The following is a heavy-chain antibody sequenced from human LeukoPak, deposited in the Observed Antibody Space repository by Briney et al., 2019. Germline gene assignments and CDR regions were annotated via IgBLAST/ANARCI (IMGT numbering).Heavy chain of an antibody. CDR2: IYYSGST. CDR1: GVSISSGGYY. V-gene: IGHV4-31*03. D-gene: IGHD4-11*01. J-gene: IGHJ4*02. Sequence: TLSLTCTVSGVSISSGGYYWSWIRQHPGKGLEWIGYIYYSGSTYYNPSLKSRPTISLDTSSNQFSLKLNSVTAADTAVYYCARGPVRDYSNYWGQGTLVTVSS. CDR3: ARGPVRDYSNY.